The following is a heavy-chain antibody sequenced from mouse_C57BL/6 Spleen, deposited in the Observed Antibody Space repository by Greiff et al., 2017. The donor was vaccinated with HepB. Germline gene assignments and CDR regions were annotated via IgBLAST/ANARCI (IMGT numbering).Heavy chain of an antibody. CDR1: GYTFTDYY. Sequence: VQLQQSGAELVRPGASVKLSCKASGYTFTDYYINWVKQRPGQGLEWIARIYPGSGNTYYNEKFKGKATLTAEKSSSTAYMQLSSLTSEDSAVYFCARALLYYAMDYWGQGTSVTVSS. CDR2: IYPGSGNT. CDR3: ARALLYYAMDY. J-gene: IGHJ4*01. V-gene: IGHV1-76*01.